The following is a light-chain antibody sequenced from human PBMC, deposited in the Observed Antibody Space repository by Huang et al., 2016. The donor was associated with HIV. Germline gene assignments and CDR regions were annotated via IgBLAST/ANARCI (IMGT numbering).Light chain of an antibody. CDR2: AES. CDR1: QDIGDS. CDR3: QQYYSPPYT. Sequence: IQMTQSPSSLSASVGDSVTITCRASQDIGDSFAWYQQKPGKAPNLLLYAESRLISGFPSRFRGSGSGTDHTLTISSLQPGDFATYYCQQYYSPPYTFGQGTNLEIK. V-gene: IGKV1-NL1*01. J-gene: IGKJ2*01.